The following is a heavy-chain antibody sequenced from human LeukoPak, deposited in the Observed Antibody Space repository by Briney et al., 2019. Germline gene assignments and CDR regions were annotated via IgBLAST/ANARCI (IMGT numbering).Heavy chain of an antibody. Sequence: GSLRPSCAASGFTVSSNYMSWVRQAPGKGLEWVSVIYSGGSTYYADSVKGRFTISRDNSKNTLYLQMNSLRAEDTAVYYCARGELDLDYWGQGTLVTVSS. D-gene: IGHD1-26*01. CDR3: ARGELDLDY. V-gene: IGHV3-66*01. J-gene: IGHJ4*02. CDR1: GFTVSSNY. CDR2: IYSGGST.